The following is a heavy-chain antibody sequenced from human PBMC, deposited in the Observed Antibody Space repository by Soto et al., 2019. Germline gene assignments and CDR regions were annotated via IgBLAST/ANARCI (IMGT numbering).Heavy chain of an antibody. CDR2: IYPGDSDT. J-gene: IGHJ6*02. Sequence: EVQLVQSGAEVKKPGESLKISCKGSGYSFTSYWIGWVRQMPGKGLEWMGIIYPGDSDTRYSPSFQGQVTISADKSISTAYLQWSSMKASDTAMYYCASYSGSYYVTSSLDVWGQGTTVTVSS. CDR3: ASYSGSYYVTSSLDV. D-gene: IGHD1-26*01. CDR1: GYSFTSYW. V-gene: IGHV5-51*01.